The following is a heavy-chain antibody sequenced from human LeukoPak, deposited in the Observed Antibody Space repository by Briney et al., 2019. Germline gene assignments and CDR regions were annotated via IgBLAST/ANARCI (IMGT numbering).Heavy chain of an antibody. D-gene: IGHD3-22*01. Sequence: SETLSLTCAVYGGSFSGYYWSWLRQPPGKGLEWIGEINHSGSTNYNPSLKSRVTISVDTSKNQFSLKLSSVTAADTAVYYCARGAHYYDSSGYYYYGMDVWGQGTTVTVSS. CDR3: ARGAHYYDSSGYYYYGMDV. J-gene: IGHJ6*02. CDR2: INHSGST. V-gene: IGHV4-34*01. CDR1: GGSFSGYY.